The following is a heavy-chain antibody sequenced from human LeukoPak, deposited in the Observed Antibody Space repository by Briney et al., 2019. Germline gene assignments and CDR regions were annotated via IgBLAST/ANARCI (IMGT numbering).Heavy chain of an antibody. J-gene: IGHJ6*03. CDR2: IYSGGNT. CDR1: GFTFSSYA. V-gene: IGHV3-23*01. D-gene: IGHD2-2*01. CDR3: AKDIVVVPAAMQGGYYYMDV. Sequence: GGSLRLSCAASGFTFSSYAMSWVRQAPGKGLEWVSFIYSGGNTHYSDSVKGRFTISRDNSKNTLYLQMNSLRAEDTAVYYCAKDIVVVPAAMQGGYYYMDVWGKGTTVTVSS.